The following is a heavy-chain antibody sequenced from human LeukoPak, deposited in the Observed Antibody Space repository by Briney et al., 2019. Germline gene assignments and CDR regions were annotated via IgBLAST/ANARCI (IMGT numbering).Heavy chain of an antibody. V-gene: IGHV3-48*03. Sequence: GGSLRLSCAASGFTFSSFQMNWVRQAPGKGLGWVSYISDTGTTIYYADSVKGRFTISRDNAKNSLFLQMNSLRDEDTAVYYCAREDYNPPRAMDVWGQGTTVTVSS. CDR1: GFTFSSFQ. J-gene: IGHJ6*02. CDR2: ISDTGTTI. D-gene: IGHD3-10*01. CDR3: AREDYNPPRAMDV.